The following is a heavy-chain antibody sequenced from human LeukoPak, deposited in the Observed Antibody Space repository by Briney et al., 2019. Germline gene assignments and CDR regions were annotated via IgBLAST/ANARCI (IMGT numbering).Heavy chain of an antibody. CDR1: GASVTSCA. Sequence: SETLSLTCTVSGASVTSCAWSWIRRPPGKGLEWIGYIHYSGSTNYNPSLKSRVTVSVDTSRNQFSLNLRSVTAADTAVYHCARGTKFRESLYYGLDVWGQGTTVTVSS. D-gene: IGHD3-10*01. CDR3: ARGTKFRESLYYGLDV. J-gene: IGHJ6*02. CDR2: IHYSGST. V-gene: IGHV4-59*02.